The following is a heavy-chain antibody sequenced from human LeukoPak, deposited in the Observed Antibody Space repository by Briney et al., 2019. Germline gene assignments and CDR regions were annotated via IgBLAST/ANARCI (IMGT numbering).Heavy chain of an antibody. CDR1: GFTFSSYW. CDR2: ISSSSSYI. D-gene: IGHD3-9*01. J-gene: IGHJ4*02. V-gene: IGHV3-21*01. Sequence: GGSLRLSCAASGFTFSSYWMSWVRQAPGKGLEWVSSISSSSSYIYYADSVKGRFTISRDNAKNSLYLQMNSLRAEDTAVYYCASWDILTGPFDYWGQGTLVTVSS. CDR3: ASWDILTGPFDY.